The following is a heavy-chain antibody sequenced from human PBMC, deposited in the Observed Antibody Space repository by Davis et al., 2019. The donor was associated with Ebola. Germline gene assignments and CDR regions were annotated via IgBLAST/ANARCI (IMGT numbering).Heavy chain of an antibody. CDR1: GFTFSSYA. CDR3: ARARGITMVRGVILGIYYFDY. V-gene: IGHV3-30-3*01. D-gene: IGHD3-10*01. Sequence: GESLKISCAASGFTFSSYAMHWVRQAPGKGLEWVAVISYDGSNKYYADSVKGRFTISRDNSKSTLYLQMNSLRAEDTAVYYCARARGITMVRGVILGIYYFDYWGQGTLATVSS. CDR2: ISYDGSNK. J-gene: IGHJ4*02.